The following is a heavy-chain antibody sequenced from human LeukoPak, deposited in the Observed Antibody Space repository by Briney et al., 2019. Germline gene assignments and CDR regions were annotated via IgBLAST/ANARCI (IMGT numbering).Heavy chain of an antibody. CDR2: ISAYNGNT. D-gene: IGHD3-10*01. Sequence: GSSVTVSCKPSGYTFTSYCISWVRQAPRHALEWMGWISAYNGNTNYAQKLQGRVTMTTDTSTSTAYMELRSLRSDDTAVYYCARGCFGFPDDAFDIWGQGTMVTVSS. CDR3: ARGCFGFPDDAFDI. CDR1: GYTFTSYC. V-gene: IGHV1-18*01. J-gene: IGHJ3*02.